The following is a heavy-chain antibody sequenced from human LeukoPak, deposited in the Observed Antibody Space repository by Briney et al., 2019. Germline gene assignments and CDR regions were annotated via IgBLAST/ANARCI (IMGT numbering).Heavy chain of an antibody. J-gene: IGHJ4*02. V-gene: IGHV3-21*01. Sequence: GGSLRLSCAASGFTFSSYSMNWVRQAPGKGLEWVSSISSSSSYIYYADSVKGRFTISRDNAKNSLYLQMNSLRAEDTAVYYCAREGWESPSYYFDYWGQGTLVTVSS. CDR1: GFTFSSYS. CDR3: AREGWESPSYYFDY. CDR2: ISSSSSYI. D-gene: IGHD1-26*01.